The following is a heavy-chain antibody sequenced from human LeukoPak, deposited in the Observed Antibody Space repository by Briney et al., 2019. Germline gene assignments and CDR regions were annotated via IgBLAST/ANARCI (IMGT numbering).Heavy chain of an antibody. D-gene: IGHD4-17*01. CDR2: ISSSSSYI. V-gene: IGHV3-21*01. J-gene: IGHJ4*02. Sequence: EGSLRLSCAASGFTFSSYSMNWVRQAPGKGLEWVSSISSSSSYIYYADSVKGRFTISRDNAKNSLYLQMNSLRAEDTAVYYCAREDFGDYVFGYWGQGTLVTVSS. CDR1: GFTFSSYS. CDR3: AREDFGDYVFGY.